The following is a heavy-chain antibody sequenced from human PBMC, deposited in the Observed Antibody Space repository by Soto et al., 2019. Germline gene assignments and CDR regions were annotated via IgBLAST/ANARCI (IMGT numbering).Heavy chain of an antibody. CDR3: ARDKVLAARRLEKGWFDP. Sequence: QVQLVESGGGVVPPGRSLRLSCAASGFTFSSYGMHWVRRAPGKGLERVAVIWYDGSNNYYADSVKGRFTISRDNSKNTLYLHMNSLRAEDTAVYYCARDKVLAARRLEKGWFDPWGQGTLVTVSS. D-gene: IGHD6-6*01. CDR1: GFTFSSYG. J-gene: IGHJ5*02. CDR2: IWYDGSNN. V-gene: IGHV3-33*01.